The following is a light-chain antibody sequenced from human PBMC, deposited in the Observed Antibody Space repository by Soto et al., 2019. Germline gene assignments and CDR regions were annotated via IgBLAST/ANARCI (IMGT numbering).Light chain of an antibody. J-gene: IGLJ3*02. CDR3: CSFTSSKTWV. CDR1: SSDIGRYDY. V-gene: IGLV2-14*01. Sequence: QSALTQPASVTGSPGRSITISCTGTSSDIGRYDYVSWFQHHPGRAPRLLIYEVINRPSGVSTRFSGSKSGNTASLTISGLQTEDEADFYCCSFTSSKTWVFGGGTKLTVL. CDR2: EVI.